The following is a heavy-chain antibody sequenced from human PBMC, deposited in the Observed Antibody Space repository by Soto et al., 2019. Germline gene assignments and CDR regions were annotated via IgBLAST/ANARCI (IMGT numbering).Heavy chain of an antibody. V-gene: IGHV3-23*01. J-gene: IGHJ4*02. Sequence: PGGSLRLSCAASGFTFSSYAMTWVRQAPGKGLEWVSSINGGGDTTYYADSVKGRFSISRDNSRNTLYLQLNTLRAEDTAAYYCSKGAVLTPGREAYWGQGTLVTVSS. CDR1: GFTFSSYA. D-gene: IGHD1-20*01. CDR3: SKGAVLTPGREAY. CDR2: INGGGDTT.